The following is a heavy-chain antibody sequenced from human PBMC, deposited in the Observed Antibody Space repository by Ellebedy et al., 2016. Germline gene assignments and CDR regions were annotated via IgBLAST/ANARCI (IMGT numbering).Heavy chain of an antibody. Sequence: GGSLRLXXAASGFTFSSYGMHWVRQAPGKGLEWVAVISYDGSNKYYADSVKGRFTISRDNSKKTLYVQMNSLRAEDTAVYYCAKDRGTVTTSHYYYGMDVWGQGTTVTVSS. CDR3: AKDRGTVTTSHYYYGMDV. J-gene: IGHJ6*02. CDR1: GFTFSSYG. V-gene: IGHV3-30*18. CDR2: ISYDGSNK. D-gene: IGHD4-17*01.